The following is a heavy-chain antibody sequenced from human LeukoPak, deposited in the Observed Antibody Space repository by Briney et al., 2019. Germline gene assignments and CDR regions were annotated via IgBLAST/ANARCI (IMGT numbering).Heavy chain of an antibody. D-gene: IGHD6-13*01. Sequence: PGGSLRLSCAASGFTFSSYAMSWVRQAPGKGLEWVSYISSSSSTIYYADSVKGRFTISRDNAKNSLYLQMNSLRAEDTAVYYCARDRPWQLVPGGLDAFDIWGQGTMVTVSS. CDR1: GFTFSSYA. J-gene: IGHJ3*02. V-gene: IGHV3-48*04. CDR2: ISSSSSTI. CDR3: ARDRPWQLVPGGLDAFDI.